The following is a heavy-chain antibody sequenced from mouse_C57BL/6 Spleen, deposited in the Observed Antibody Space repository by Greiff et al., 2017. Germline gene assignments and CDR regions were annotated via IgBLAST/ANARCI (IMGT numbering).Heavy chain of an antibody. CDR2: INPNNGGT. CDR1: GYTFTDYY. J-gene: IGHJ3*01. CDR3: AREDYGYDERLAY. D-gene: IGHD2-2*01. V-gene: IGHV1-26*01. Sequence: EVQLQQSGPELVKPGASVKISCKASGYTFTDYYMNWVKQSHGKSLEWIGDINPNNGGTSYNQKFKGKATLTVDKSSSTAYMELRSLTSEDSAVYYCAREDYGYDERLAYWGQGTLVTVSA.